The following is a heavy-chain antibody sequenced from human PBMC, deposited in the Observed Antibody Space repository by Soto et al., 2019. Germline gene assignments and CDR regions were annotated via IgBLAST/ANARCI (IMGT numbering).Heavy chain of an antibody. J-gene: IGHJ4*02. CDR1: GGTFSSYT. CDR3: ARIGGSMDEQLGYFDY. Sequence: ASVKVSCKASGGTFSSYTISWVRQAPGQGLEWMGRIIPILGIANYAQKFQGRVTITADKSTSTAYMELSSLRSEDTAVYYCARIGGSMDEQLGYFDYWGQGTLVTVSS. CDR2: IIPILGIA. V-gene: IGHV1-69*02. D-gene: IGHD6-6*01.